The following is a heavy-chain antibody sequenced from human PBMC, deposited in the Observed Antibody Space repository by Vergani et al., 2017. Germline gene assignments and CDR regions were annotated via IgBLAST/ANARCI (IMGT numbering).Heavy chain of an antibody. V-gene: IGHV4-59*11. Sequence: QVQLQESGPGLVKPSETLSLTCSVSFDSIRNLYCNWIRQPPGKGLEWIGSIHYSENTNYNPSLKTRVTISVDTSKNQFSLTLTSVTAADTAVYYCASDTDSGQGADRWGQGILVTVTS. CDR3: ASDTDSGQGADR. D-gene: IGHD6-19*01. CDR2: IHYSENT. J-gene: IGHJ5*02. CDR1: FDSIRNLY.